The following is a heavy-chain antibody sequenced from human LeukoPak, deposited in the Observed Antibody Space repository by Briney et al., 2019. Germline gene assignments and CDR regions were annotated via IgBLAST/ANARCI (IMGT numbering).Heavy chain of an antibody. J-gene: IGHJ6*03. CDR1: GFTFSDYY. D-gene: IGHD2-2*01. CDR3: ARGGCSSASCYRRYYYYMDV. CDR2: ISSSGSTI. Sequence: GGSLRLSCAASGFTFSDYYMSWIRQAPGKGLEWVSYISSSGSTIYYADSVKGRFTISRDNAKNSLYLQMNSLRAEDTAVYYCARGGCSSASCYRRYYYYMDVWGKGTTVTVSS. V-gene: IGHV3-11*01.